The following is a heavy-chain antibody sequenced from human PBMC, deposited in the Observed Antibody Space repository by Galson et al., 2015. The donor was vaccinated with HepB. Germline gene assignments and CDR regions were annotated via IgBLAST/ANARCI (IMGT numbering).Heavy chain of an antibody. CDR1: GRTFSSYA. V-gene: IGHV1-69*13. CDR3: ARSLLPPIPLIVVVTGGYFDY. J-gene: IGHJ4*02. Sequence: SVKVSCKASGRTFSSYAISWLRQAPGQGLEWMGGIIPIFGTANYAQKFQGRVTITAYESTSTSYMKLSSLRSEDTAVYYCARSLLPPIPLIVVVTGGYFDYWGQGTLVTVSS. D-gene: IGHD3-22*01. CDR2: IIPIFGTA.